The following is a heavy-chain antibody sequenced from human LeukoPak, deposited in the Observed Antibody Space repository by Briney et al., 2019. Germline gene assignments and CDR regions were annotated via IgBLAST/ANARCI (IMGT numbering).Heavy chain of an antibody. CDR2: IRRRAYGGAA. CDR3: SRNGLVDFDY. Sequence: GGSLRLSCTTSGFAFDDFAMSWVRQPAGKGLEWVGFIRRRAYGGAAEYAASVKGRFIISRDDSKGIAYLRMNSLKTEDTAVYYCSRNGLVDFDYWGQGSRVIVSP. J-gene: IGHJ4*02. V-gene: IGHV3-49*04. CDR1: GFAFDDFA.